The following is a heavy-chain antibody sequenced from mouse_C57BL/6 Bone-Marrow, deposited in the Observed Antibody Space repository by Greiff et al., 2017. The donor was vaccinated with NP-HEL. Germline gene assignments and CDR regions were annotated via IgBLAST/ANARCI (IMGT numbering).Heavy chain of an antibody. V-gene: IGHV7-3*01. Sequence: DVMLVESGGGLVQPGGSLSLSCAASGFTFTDYYMSWVRQPPGKALEWLGFIRNKANGYTTEYSASVKGRFTISRDNSQSILYLQMNALRAEDSATYYCARYYLGSFAYWGQGTLVTVSA. CDR1: GFTFTDYY. J-gene: IGHJ3*01. CDR2: IRNKANGYTT. D-gene: IGHD4-1*01. CDR3: ARYYLGSFAY.